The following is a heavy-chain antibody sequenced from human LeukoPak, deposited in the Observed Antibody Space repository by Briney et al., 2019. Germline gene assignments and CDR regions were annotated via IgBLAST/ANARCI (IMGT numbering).Heavy chain of an antibody. CDR1: GGSISSYY. D-gene: IGHD3-22*01. CDR3: ARGSGEDRSGYYYSQGGWFDP. Sequence: KSSETLSLTCTVSGGSISSYYWSWIRQPPGKGLEWIGYIYYSGSTNYNPSLKSRVTISVDTSKNQFSLKLSSVTAADTAVYYCARGSGEDRSGYYYSQGGWFDPWGQGTLVTVSS. CDR2: IYYSGST. J-gene: IGHJ5*02. V-gene: IGHV4-59*01.